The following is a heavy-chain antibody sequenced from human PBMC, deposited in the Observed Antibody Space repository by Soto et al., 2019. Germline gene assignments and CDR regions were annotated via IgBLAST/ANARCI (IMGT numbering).Heavy chain of an antibody. CDR3: ARDNWNSY. CDR1: GFTFDVFW. CDR2: INPDGSST. D-gene: IGHD1-7*01. V-gene: IGHV3-74*01. J-gene: IGHJ4*02. Sequence: GGSLRLPSAASGFTFDVFWVHWVRQAPGKGLVWVSRINPDGSSTTYADSVKGRFTISRDNSKNTVYLQMNGLGAEDTAIYYCARDNWNSYWGQGALVTVSS.